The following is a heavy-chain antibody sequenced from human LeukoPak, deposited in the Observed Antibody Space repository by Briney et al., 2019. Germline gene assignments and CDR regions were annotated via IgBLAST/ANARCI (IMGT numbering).Heavy chain of an antibody. CDR1: GGSISTSSYY. Sequence: PSETLSLTCTVSGGSISTSSYYWGWIRQPPGKGLECIGNIYYSGSTYYNPSLKSRVTISVDTSKNQFSLKLSSVTAADTAVYYCARRVGRYFGERAYYYNYMDVWGKGTTVTISS. J-gene: IGHJ6*03. CDR3: ARRVGRYFGERAYYYNYMDV. CDR2: IYYSGST. D-gene: IGHD3-10*01. V-gene: IGHV4-39*07.